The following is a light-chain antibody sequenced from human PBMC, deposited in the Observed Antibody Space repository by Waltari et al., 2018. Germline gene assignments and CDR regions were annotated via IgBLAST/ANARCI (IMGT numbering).Light chain of an antibody. CDR3: QEYNSDPLT. Sequence: EIVLTQSPGTLSLSPGERAALSCRASRPVSSSFLAWYQQRHGQAPRLLIYGASTRATGIADRFSGSGSGTDFTLTISNLQPEDVATYYCQEYNSDPLTFGGGTKVEV. V-gene: IGKV3-20*01. J-gene: IGKJ4*01. CDR1: RPVSSSF. CDR2: GAS.